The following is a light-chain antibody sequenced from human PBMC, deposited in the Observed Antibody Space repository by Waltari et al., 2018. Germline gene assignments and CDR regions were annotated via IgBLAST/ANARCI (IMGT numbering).Light chain of an antibody. V-gene: IGKV3-20*01. CDR3: KHYVRLPVT. CDR2: GAS. J-gene: IGKJ1*01. Sequence: SVVTQSPGTVSLSRGERAPLPCRARQRVRSALAWYQQNPGQAPRLLIYGASNWATGIPDRFSGSGSGTDFSLIISRLEPEDFAVYYCKHYVRLPVTFGQGTKVEIK. CDR1: QRVRSA.